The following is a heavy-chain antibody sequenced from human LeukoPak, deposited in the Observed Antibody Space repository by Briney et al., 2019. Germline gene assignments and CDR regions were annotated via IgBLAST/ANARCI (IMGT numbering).Heavy chain of an antibody. Sequence: GGSLRLSCAASGFTFRTYAMHWVRQAPGKGLEWVAFMSHDGVKIFHADSVKGRFTISRDNSKSILYLQMNSLRAEDTAVYYCARERRKSFDPWGQGTLVTVSS. CDR3: ARERRKSFDP. J-gene: IGHJ5*02. V-gene: IGHV3-30*03. CDR2: MSHDGVKI. CDR1: GFTFRTYA.